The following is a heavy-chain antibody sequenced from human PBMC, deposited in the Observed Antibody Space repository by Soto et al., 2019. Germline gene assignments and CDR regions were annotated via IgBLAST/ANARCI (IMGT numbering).Heavy chain of an antibody. Sequence: QVQLQQWGAGLLKPSETLSLTCAVYGGSFSGYYWSWIRQPPGKGLEWIGEINHSGSTNYNPSLKSRVTISVDTSKNQFSLKLSSVTAADMAVYYCARACSGGSCYDYWGQGTLVTVSS. V-gene: IGHV4-34*01. J-gene: IGHJ4*02. CDR3: ARACSGGSCYDY. D-gene: IGHD2-15*01. CDR2: INHSGST. CDR1: GGSFSGYY.